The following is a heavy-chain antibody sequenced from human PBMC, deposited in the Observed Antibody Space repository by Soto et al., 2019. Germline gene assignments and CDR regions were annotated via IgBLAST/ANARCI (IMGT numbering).Heavy chain of an antibody. CDR1: GGTFSSYA. J-gene: IGHJ5*02. CDR3: ARTVVPAAIPGYDWFDP. Sequence: SVKVSCKASGGTFSSYAISWVRQAPGQGLEWMGGIIPIFGTANYAQKFQGRVTITADESTSTADMELSSLRSEYTAVYYCARTVVPAAIPGYDWFDPWGQGTLVTVSS. V-gene: IGHV1-69*13. CDR2: IIPIFGTA. D-gene: IGHD2-2*02.